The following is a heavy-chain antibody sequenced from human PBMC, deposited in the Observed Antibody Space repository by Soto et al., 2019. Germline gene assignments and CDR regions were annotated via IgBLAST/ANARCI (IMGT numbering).Heavy chain of an antibody. D-gene: IGHD2-2*01. J-gene: IGHJ6*02. CDR1: GFTFSRNV. V-gene: IGHV3-30-3*01. Sequence: PGGSLRLSCAGSGFTFSRNVMHWVRQAPGKGLEWVAFISYDGSNKYYADSVKGRFSISRDNSKNTLYLHMNSLRPEDTSVYYCASRYCTTTSCFYGMDVWGQGTTVTVSS. CDR3: ASRYCTTTSCFYGMDV. CDR2: ISYDGSNK.